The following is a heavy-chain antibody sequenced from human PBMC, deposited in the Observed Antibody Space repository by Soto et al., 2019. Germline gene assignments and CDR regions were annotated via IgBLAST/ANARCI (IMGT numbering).Heavy chain of an antibody. CDR1: GGSISSGDYY. Sequence: SETLSLTCTVSGGSISSGDYYWMWIRQPPGKGLEWIGYIYYSGSTYYNPSLKSRVTISVDTSKNQFSLKLSSVTAADTAVYYCARSDLSYYYYGMDVWGQGTTVTVSS. CDR2: IYYSGST. J-gene: IGHJ6*02. CDR3: ARSDLSYYYYGMDV. V-gene: IGHV4-30-4*01.